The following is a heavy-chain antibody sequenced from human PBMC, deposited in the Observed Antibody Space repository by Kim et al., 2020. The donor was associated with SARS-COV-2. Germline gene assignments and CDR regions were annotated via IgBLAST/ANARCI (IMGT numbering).Heavy chain of an antibody. D-gene: IGHD5-12*01. CDR2: ISTNGGSI. V-gene: IGHV3-23*01. CDR3: AKDQMAYSGYDYVYYYYGMDV. CDR1: GFTFTTYA. Sequence: GGSLRLSCAASGFTFTTYAMNWVRQAPGRGLEWVSAISTNGGSIFYADSAKGRFTVSRDNSKNTLYLQMNSLRAEDTAVYYCAKDQMAYSGYDYVYYYYGMDVWGQGTTVIVSS. J-gene: IGHJ6*02.